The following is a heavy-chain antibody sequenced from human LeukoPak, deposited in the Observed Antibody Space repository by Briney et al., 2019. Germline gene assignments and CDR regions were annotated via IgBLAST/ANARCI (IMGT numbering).Heavy chain of an antibody. D-gene: IGHD6-19*01. CDR3: AKDLWTDSSGWNYFDY. J-gene: IGHJ4*02. CDR2: ITNSGGGT. V-gene: IGHV3-23*01. Sequence: PGGSLRLSCAASGFTFSSYAMTWVRQAPGKGLEWVSCITNSGGGTYYADSVKGRFTISRDNSKNTLYLQMNSLRADDTAVYYCAKDLWTDSSGWNYFDYWGQGTLVTVSS. CDR1: GFTFSSYA.